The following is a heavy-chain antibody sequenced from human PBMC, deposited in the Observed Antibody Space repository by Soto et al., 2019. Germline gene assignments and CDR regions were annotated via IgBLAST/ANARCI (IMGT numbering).Heavy chain of an antibody. CDR2: ISSSSSYI. V-gene: IGHV3-21*01. CDR3: AARAGNFDY. J-gene: IGHJ4*02. D-gene: IGHD6-13*01. CDR1: GFTFSSYS. Sequence: EVQLVESGGGLVKPGGSLRLSCAASGFTFSSYSMNWVRQAPGKGLEWVSSISSSSSYIYYAVSVKGRFTTSIDNAKNSLYLQMNSLRAEDTAVYDCAARAGNFDYWGQGTLVTVSS.